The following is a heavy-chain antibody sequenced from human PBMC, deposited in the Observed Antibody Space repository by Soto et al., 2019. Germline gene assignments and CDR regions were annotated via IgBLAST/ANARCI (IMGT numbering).Heavy chain of an antibody. J-gene: IGHJ4*02. CDR3: ARAFGSTDY. CDR2: ISGYNSIT. D-gene: IGHD6-13*01. V-gene: IGHV1-18*01. Sequence: QVQLVQSGAEVKKPGASVKVSCEASGYTFSSYGISWVRQAPGQGFEWMGWISGYNSITRYAQKFQGRVTMTTDTPTSTAYLQLRSLISDDTAVYYCARAFGSTDYWGQGTLVTVSS. CDR1: GYTFSSYG.